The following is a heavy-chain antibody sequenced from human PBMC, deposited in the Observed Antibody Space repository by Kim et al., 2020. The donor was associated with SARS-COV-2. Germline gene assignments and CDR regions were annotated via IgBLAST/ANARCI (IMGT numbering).Heavy chain of an antibody. CDR2: VNPYSGNS. CDR1: GYTFTSYD. V-gene: IGHV1-8*01. Sequence: ASVKVSCRASGYTFTSYDINWVRQATGQGPEWMGWVNPYSGNSGYAQKFQGRLKMTTNTAINTAYMELNSLRSEDTAVYYCATGPSGWYDFWGQGTLVTVPS. CDR3: ATGPSGWYDF. D-gene: IGHD6-19*01. J-gene: IGHJ4*02.